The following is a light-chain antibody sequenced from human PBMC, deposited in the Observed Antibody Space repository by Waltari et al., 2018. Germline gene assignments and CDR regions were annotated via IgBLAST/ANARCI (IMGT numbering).Light chain of an antibody. V-gene: IGLV1-51*01. CDR3: VTWDTSLSAVG. CDR2: DND. Sequence: YQVLTVAATKLFIYDNDNRPSGIPDRVSGSMSGTSATLGITGLQTGDEADYYCVTWDTSLSAVGFGGGTKLTVL. J-gene: IGLJ2*01.